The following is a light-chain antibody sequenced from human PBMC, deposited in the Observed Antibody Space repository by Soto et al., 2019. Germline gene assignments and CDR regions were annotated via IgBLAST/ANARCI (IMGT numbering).Light chain of an antibody. CDR2: GAS. CDR3: QQDDNSPRT. V-gene: IGKV3-20*01. Sequence: ETVLTQSPGTLSLSPGERATLSCRASQSINSNYLAWYQQKPGQSPRVLIYGASSRATGIPDRFSGSGSGTDFTLTISRLEPEDFAVYYCQQDDNSPRTFGQGTKVEIK. J-gene: IGKJ1*01. CDR1: QSINSNY.